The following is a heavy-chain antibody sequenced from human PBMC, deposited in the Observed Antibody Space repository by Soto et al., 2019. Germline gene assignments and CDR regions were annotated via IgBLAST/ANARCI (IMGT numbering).Heavy chain of an antibody. CDR3: AREVIPLTTDWYFDL. CDR1: GGSISGGVGGLYY. D-gene: IGHD4-17*01. V-gene: IGHV4-30-4*01. CDR2: IYDSGST. J-gene: IGHJ2*01. Sequence: QLQLRESGPGLVKPSETLSLTCTVSGGSISGGVGGLYYWSWIRQPPGKGLEWIGYIYDSGSTSYNPSLQRRVTISVDTSKNQFSLRLSFVTAADTAVYYCAREVIPLTTDWYFDLWGRGTLVTVSS.